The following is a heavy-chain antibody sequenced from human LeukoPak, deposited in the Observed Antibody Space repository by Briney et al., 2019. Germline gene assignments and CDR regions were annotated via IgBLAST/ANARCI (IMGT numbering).Heavy chain of an antibody. CDR3: ARDPYSNYFDY. V-gene: IGHV1-2*02. CDR2: IDPNTGGI. D-gene: IGHD5-18*01. Sequence: ASVKVSCKSSGYTFTGYYKHWVRQAPGQGLEWMGWIDPNTGGINYAQKFQGRVTMTRDTSISAAYMELSRLRSDDTAVYYCARDPYSNYFDYWGQGTLVTVSS. CDR1: GYTFTGYY. J-gene: IGHJ4*02.